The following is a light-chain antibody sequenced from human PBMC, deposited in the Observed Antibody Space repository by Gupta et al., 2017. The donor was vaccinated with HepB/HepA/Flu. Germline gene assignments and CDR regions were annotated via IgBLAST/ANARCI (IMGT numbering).Light chain of an antibody. Sequence: QSALTPPRSVSGSPGQSVTISCTGTSSDVGGYNYVSWYQQHPGKAPTLMIYDVSKRPSGVPDRFSGSKSGNTASLTISGLQAEDEADYYCCSYAGSVVFGGGTKLTVL. J-gene: IGLJ2*01. CDR2: DVS. CDR1: SSDVGGYNY. CDR3: CSYAGSVV. V-gene: IGLV2-11*01.